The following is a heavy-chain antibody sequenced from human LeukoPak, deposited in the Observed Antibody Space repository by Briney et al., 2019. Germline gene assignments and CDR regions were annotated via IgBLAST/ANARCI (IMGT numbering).Heavy chain of an antibody. Sequence: ASVKVSCKASGYTFTDFYIHWVHQAPGKGLEWMGRIDPEDGETIYAEKFQDRVTMTADTSTGTAYLEFSSLTSADTALYFCATYPDTSMVMQYWGQGTLVSVSS. CDR1: GYTFTDFY. J-gene: IGHJ4*02. CDR2: IDPEDGET. D-gene: IGHD5-18*01. V-gene: IGHV1-69-2*01. CDR3: ATYPDTSMVMQY.